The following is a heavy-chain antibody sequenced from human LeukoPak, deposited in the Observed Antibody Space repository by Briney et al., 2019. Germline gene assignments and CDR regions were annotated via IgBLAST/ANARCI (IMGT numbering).Heavy chain of an antibody. CDR1: GFTVSSNY. Sequence: SGGSLRLSCAASGFTVSSNYMSWVHQAPGKGLEWVSVIYSGGSTNYADSVKGRFTISRDNSKNTLYLQMNSLRAEDTAVYYCARAMGSGSYSFDYWGQGTLVTVSS. D-gene: IGHD3-10*01. CDR2: IYSGGST. V-gene: IGHV3-66*01. J-gene: IGHJ4*02. CDR3: ARAMGSGSYSFDY.